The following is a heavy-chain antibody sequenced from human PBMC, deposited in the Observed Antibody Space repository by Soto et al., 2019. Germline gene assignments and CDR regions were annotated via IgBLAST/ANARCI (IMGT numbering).Heavy chain of an antibody. D-gene: IGHD5-12*01. CDR1: GFTVSSNY. V-gene: IGHV3-66*01. J-gene: IGHJ4*02. Sequence: GGSLSLSCAASGFTVSSNYMSWVRQAPGKGLEWVSIIYSGGSTYYADSVKGRFTISSDNSKNPLYLQMNSLRAEDTVVYFCARDLNGFDLGGDWGQGTLVTVSS. CDR3: ARDLNGFDLGGD. CDR2: IYSGGST.